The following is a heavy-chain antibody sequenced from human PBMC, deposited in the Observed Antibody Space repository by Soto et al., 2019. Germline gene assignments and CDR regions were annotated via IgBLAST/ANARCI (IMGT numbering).Heavy chain of an antibody. Sequence: QVQLQESGPGLVKPSETLSLTCAVSGDSISSYYCMWIRQPPGKGLESIGYLYYGRSANYNPSLESRVTLSVATSTNQCSLTLSSMTAADTAVYYCVLRSMAVVPEYWGQGTLVTVSS. V-gene: IGHV4-59*01. J-gene: IGHJ4*02. CDR1: GDSISSYY. CDR2: LYYGRSA. CDR3: VLRSMAVVPEY. D-gene: IGHD3-22*01.